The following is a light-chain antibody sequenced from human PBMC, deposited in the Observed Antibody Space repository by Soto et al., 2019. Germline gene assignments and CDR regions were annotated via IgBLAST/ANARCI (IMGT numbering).Light chain of an antibody. Sequence: QSVLTQPPSASGTPGQRVTISCSGSSSNIGSNYVYWYQQLPGTAPKLLIYRNNQRPSGVPDRFSGSKSGTSASLAISGRRSEDEDDYYCAAWDDSLSVVVFGGGTKLTVL. CDR2: RNN. CDR3: AAWDDSLSVVV. CDR1: SSNIGSNY. J-gene: IGLJ2*01. V-gene: IGLV1-47*01.